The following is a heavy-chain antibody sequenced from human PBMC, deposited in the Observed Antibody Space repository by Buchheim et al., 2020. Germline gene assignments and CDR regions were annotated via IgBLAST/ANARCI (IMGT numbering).Heavy chain of an antibody. Sequence: QVQLQESGPGLVKPSETLSLTCTVSGGSISGYWWTWLRQPPGKGPEWIGNIYSNGNTNYNPSLKSRVTIFLDISQNQFSLMLNSVTAADTAVYYCARIRLGADYWGQGTL. CDR3: ARIRLGADY. V-gene: IGHV4-59*01. D-gene: IGHD2-21*01. CDR2: IYSNGNT. J-gene: IGHJ4*02. CDR1: GGSISGYW.